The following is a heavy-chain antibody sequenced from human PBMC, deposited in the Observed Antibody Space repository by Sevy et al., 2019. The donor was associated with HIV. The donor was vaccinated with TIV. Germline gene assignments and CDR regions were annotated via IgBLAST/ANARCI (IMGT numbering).Heavy chain of an antibody. CDR2: FDPTGGSR. J-gene: IGHJ6*02. CDR3: ARDRDVSGNYLEYFYYAMDV. CDR1: GYTFSTYY. V-gene: IGHV1-46*01. D-gene: IGHD1-26*01. Sequence: ASVKVSCKTSGYTFSTYYIYWVRQAPGQGLEWIGIFDPTGGSRSYAQRFQGRLTMTGDTSTSTAYMELSSLTSEDTAVYYCARDRDVSGNYLEYFYYAMDVWGQGTTVIVSS.